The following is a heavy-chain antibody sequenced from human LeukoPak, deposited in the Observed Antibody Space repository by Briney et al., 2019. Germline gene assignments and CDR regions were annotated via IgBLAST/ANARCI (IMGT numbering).Heavy chain of an antibody. V-gene: IGHV4-38-2*01. CDR3: ARASGSYGSGSYYYYGMDV. D-gene: IGHD3-10*01. CDR1: GYSISSGYY. CDR2: IFHSGST. Sequence: SETLSLTCAVAGYSISSGYYWGWIRQPPGKGLEWIGSIFHSGSTYYNPSLKSRVNMSVDTSKNQISLKLSSVTAADTAVYYCARASGSYGSGSYYYYGMDVWGKGTTVTVSS. J-gene: IGHJ6*04.